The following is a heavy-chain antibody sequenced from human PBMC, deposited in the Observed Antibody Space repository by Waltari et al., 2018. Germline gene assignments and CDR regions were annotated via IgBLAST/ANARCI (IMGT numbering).Heavy chain of an antibody. CDR1: GFTFRSYA. CDR3: AREDYGGNHFDY. CDR2: ISGSGGST. Sequence: EVQLLESGGGLVQPGGSLRLSCSASGFTFRSYAMRWVRQAPGKGLEWVSAISGSGGSTYYADSVKGRFTISRDNSKNTLYLQMHSLRAEDTAVYYCAREDYGGNHFDYWGQGTLVTVSS. D-gene: IGHD4-17*01. J-gene: IGHJ4*02. V-gene: IGHV3-23*01.